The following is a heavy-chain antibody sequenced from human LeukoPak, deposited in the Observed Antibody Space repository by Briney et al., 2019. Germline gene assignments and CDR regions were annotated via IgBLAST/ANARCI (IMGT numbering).Heavy chain of an antibody. CDR3: AREGPFYDSSGYQY. CDR1: GYTXTSYY. CDR2: INPNGGST. J-gene: IGHJ4*02. V-gene: IGHV1-46*01. D-gene: IGHD3-22*01. Sequence: GASVKVSCKASGYTXTSYYMHWVRQAPGQGLEWMGIINPNGGSTGYAQKFQGRVTVTRDTSTTTVYMELSSLRSEDTAVYYCAREGPFYDSSGYQYWGQGTLVTVSS.